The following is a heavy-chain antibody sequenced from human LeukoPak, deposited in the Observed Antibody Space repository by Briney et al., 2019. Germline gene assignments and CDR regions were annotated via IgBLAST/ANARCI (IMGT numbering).Heavy chain of an antibody. V-gene: IGHV3-33*06. CDR1: GFTFSSYG. D-gene: IGHD3-22*01. Sequence: PGGSLRLSCAASGFTFSSYGMHWVRQAPGKGMEWVAVIWYDGSNKYYADSVKGRFTISRDNSKNTLYLQMNSLRAEDTAVYYCAKVSDSSGYYATYYFDYWGQGTLVTVSS. J-gene: IGHJ4*02. CDR2: IWYDGSNK. CDR3: AKVSDSSGYYATYYFDY.